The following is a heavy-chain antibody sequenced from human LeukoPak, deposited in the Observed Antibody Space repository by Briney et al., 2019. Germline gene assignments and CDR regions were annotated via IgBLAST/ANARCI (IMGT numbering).Heavy chain of an antibody. J-gene: IGHJ6*02. CDR3: ARGDYGSGSYRGVYYYYPMDV. V-gene: IGHV4-34*01. CDR2: ISDGGTT. Sequence: PSGTLSLTCAVYGGSFSGYYWSWIRQPPGKGLEWVGDISDGGTTSYNPSHKSRVAISLDTSKIQFSLQLNSVTAADTAVYYCARGDYGSGSYRGVYYYYPMDVWGQGTTLTVSS. D-gene: IGHD3-10*01. CDR1: GGSFSGYY.